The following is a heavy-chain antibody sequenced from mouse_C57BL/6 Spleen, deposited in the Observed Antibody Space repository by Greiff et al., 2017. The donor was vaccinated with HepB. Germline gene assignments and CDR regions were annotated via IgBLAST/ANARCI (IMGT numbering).Heavy chain of an antibody. D-gene: IGHD2-5*01. CDR3: TTFSYYSNYVGGY. Sequence: EVQLQQSGAELVRPGASVKLSCTASGFNIKDDYMHWVKQRPEQGLEWIGWIDPENGDTEYASKFQGKATITADTSSNTAYLQLSSLTSEDTAVYYCTTFSYYSNYVGGYWGQGTTLTVSS. CDR1: GFNIKDDY. V-gene: IGHV14-4*01. J-gene: IGHJ2*01. CDR2: IDPENGDT.